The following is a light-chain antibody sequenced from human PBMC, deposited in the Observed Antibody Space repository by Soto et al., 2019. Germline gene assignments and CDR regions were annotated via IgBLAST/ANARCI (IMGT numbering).Light chain of an antibody. Sequence: DIVMTQTPLSSPVTLGQSASISCRSSQSLVHSDGNTYLSWLQLRPGQPPRLLIHEISNRLSGVPDRFSVSGAGTEFRLNISRVEAEDVGVYCCLQATKFPYTFGQGTKLEIK. V-gene: IGKV2-24*01. CDR2: EIS. CDR3: LQATKFPYT. CDR1: QSLVHSDGNTY. J-gene: IGKJ2*01.